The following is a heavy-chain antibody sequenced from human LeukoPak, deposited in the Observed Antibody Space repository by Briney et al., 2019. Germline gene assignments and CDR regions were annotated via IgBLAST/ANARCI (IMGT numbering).Heavy chain of an antibody. CDR3: ARDMSYYDSSGYSH. D-gene: IGHD3-22*01. CDR1: GFTFSSYS. V-gene: IGHV3-21*01. J-gene: IGHJ4*02. CDR2: ISSSSSYI. Sequence: PGGSLRLSCAASGFTFSSYSMNWVRQAPGKGLEWVSSISSSSSYIYYADSVKGRFTISRDNAKNSLYLQMNSLRAEDTAVYYCARDMSYYDSSGYSHWGQGTLVTVSS.